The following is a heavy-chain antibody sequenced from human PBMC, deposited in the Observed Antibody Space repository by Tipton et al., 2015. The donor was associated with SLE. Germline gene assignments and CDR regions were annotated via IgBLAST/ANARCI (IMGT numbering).Heavy chain of an antibody. CDR2: IYGAARR. Sequence: GSLRLSCTASGFIFSSNAMSWLRQAPGKGLEWVASIYGAARRHYADSARGRFIISRDDYKNTLYLQMDSLRTEDTAVYYCVRAEFWGLEYYFYDWGQGTLVTVSS. CDR1: GFIFSSNA. D-gene: IGHD7-27*01. V-gene: IGHV3-23*03. J-gene: IGHJ4*02. CDR3: VRAEFWGLEYYFYD.